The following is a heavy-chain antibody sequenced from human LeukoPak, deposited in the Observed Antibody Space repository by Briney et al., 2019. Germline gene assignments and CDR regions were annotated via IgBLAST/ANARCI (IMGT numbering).Heavy chain of an antibody. J-gene: IGHJ4*02. Sequence: SETLSLTCTVSGGSIRSDTYYWSWIRQPPGKELEWLGFVSYNGYTRYNPSLDNRITMSADTSRNQFSLILTSVTAADTAVYYCARVNTVTAGVLWHFDYWGQGTLVTVSS. V-gene: IGHV4-61*01. D-gene: IGHD4-17*01. CDR1: GGSIRSDTYY. CDR3: ARVNTVTAGVLWHFDY. CDR2: VSYNGYT.